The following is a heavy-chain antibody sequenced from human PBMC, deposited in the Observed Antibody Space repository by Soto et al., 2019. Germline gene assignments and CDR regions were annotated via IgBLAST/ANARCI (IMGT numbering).Heavy chain of an antibody. V-gene: IGHV1-8*01. CDR2: MNPDSGST. Sequence: QVQLVQSGAEVKKPGASVKVSCKPSGYPFTSYHVNWVRQAPGQGLEWMGWMNPDSGSTDYALKFQGRLTMTRKTCMSTAYLELRSLTSADTAIYYCSRGRFISKGYDSGWYIAHLGQGTQFIVSS. CDR3: SRGRFISKGYDSGWYIAH. J-gene: IGHJ5*02. CDR1: GYPFTSYH. D-gene: IGHD6-19*01.